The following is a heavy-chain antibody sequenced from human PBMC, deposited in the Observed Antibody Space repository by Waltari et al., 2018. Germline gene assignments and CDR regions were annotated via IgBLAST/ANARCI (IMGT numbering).Heavy chain of an antibody. D-gene: IGHD4-17*01. CDR2: IYGNSAST. V-gene: IGHV4-59*12. CDR3: SRVDGNYRLDALDF. Sequence: QVKLQQWGEGLVKPSENLSLTCAVYGGSISGYYYWSWIRQPPGKGLEWIGYIYGNSASTNYNPSLKNRVTISKDTSKNQFSLKLSSVTAADTAVYYCSRVDGNYRLDALDFWGQGLRVTVSS. CDR1: GGSISGYY. J-gene: IGHJ3*01.